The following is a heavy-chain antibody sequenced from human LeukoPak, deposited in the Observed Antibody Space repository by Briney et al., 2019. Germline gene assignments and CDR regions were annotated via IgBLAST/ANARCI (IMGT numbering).Heavy chain of an antibody. D-gene: IGHD3-9*01. CDR3: AREGRDYDILTGYPDY. J-gene: IGHJ4*02. CDR2: IIPILGIA. Sequence: SVKVSCKASGGTFSSYAISWVRQAPGQGLEWMGRIIPILGIANYAQKFQGRVTITADKSTSTAYMELSSLRSEDTAVYYCAREGRDYDILTGYPDYWGQGTLVTVSS. CDR1: GGTFSSYA. V-gene: IGHV1-69*04.